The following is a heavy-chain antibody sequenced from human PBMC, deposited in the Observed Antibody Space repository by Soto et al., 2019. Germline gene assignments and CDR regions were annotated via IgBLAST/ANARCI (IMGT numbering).Heavy chain of an antibody. CDR1: GGSISSGGYS. V-gene: IGHV4-30-2*01. D-gene: IGHD1-1*01. CDR3: ARGRPVQLERRRWFDP. J-gene: IGHJ5*02. CDR2: IYHSGST. Sequence: PSETLSLTCAVSGGSISSGGYSWSWIRQPPGKGLEWIGYIYHSGSTYYNPSLKSRVTISVDRSKNQFSLKLSSVTAADTAVYYCARGRPVQLERRRWFDPWGQGTLVTVSS.